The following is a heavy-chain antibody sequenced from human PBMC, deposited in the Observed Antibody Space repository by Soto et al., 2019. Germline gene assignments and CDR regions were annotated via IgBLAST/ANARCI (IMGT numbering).Heavy chain of an antibody. J-gene: IGHJ4*02. CDR2: IGGGGDDT. Sequence: GGSLRLSCTASGFTFSNFAMSWVRQAPGKGLESVSAIGGGGDDTYYADSVKGRLTISRDNSKNTLYLQMDSLRAEDTAVYYCVRVPDLDYCSRTSCLYYFDYWGQGALVTVSS. CDR3: VRVPDLDYCSRTSCLYYFDY. D-gene: IGHD2-2*01. CDR1: GFTFSNFA. V-gene: IGHV3-23*01.